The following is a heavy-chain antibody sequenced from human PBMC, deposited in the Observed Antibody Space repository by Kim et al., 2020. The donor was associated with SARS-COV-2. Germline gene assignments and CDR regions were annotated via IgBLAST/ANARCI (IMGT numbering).Heavy chain of an antibody. D-gene: IGHD5-18*01. CDR3: AEDTAMVEGAFDI. V-gene: IGHV1-8*01. J-gene: IGHJ3*02. Sequence: YAQRSQGRVTMTRNTSISTAYMELGSLRSEDTAVYYCAEDTAMVEGAFDIWGQGTMVTVSS.